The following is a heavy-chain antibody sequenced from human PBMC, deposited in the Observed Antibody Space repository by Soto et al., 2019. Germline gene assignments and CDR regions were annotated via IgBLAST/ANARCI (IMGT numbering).Heavy chain of an antibody. J-gene: IGHJ6*02. CDR1: GFTFSSYA. CDR2: ISGSGGTT. Sequence: SGGALRLSCAASGFTFSSYAMSWVRQAPGKGLEWVSVISGSGGTTFYADSAKGRFTISRDHSKNTVHLQMNSLTAEDTAVYYCAKADVRNYYYGMDVWGQGTTATVS. CDR3: AKADVRNYYYGMDV. V-gene: IGHV3-23*01.